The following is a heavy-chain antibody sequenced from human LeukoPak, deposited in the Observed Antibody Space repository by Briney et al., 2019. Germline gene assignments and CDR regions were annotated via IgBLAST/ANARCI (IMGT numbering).Heavy chain of an antibody. J-gene: IGHJ4*02. CDR3: SRGQGCAY. CDR1: GFDFDNYW. CDR2: MNQDGSEQ. V-gene: IGHV3-7*04. Sequence: GGSLRLSCEASGFDFDNYWMTWVRQATGKGLEWVANMNQDGSEQYYVDSVTGRFSISRDNAKKSLYLQMNSLRAEDTAVYYCSRGQGCAYWGQGTLVTVSS. D-gene: IGHD6-19*01.